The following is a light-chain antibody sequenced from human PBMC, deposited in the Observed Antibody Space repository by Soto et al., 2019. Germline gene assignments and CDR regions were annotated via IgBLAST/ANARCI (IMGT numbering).Light chain of an antibody. CDR1: SSDVGSYNL. CDR3: CAYAGSSTPLI. J-gene: IGLJ1*01. CDR2: EVS. Sequence: QSVLTQPASVSGSPGQSITISCTGTSSDVGSYNLVSWYQQHPGKAPKLMIYEVSKRPSGVSNRFSGSKSGNTASLTISGLQAEDEADYYCCAYAGSSTPLIFATATKVT. V-gene: IGLV2-23*02.